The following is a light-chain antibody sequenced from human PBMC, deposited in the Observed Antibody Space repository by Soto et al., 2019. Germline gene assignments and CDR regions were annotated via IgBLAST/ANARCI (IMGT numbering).Light chain of an antibody. Sequence: EIVMTHSRSTLSGSPVERAALSCRASQNVSSNLAWYQQKPGQAPRLLIYGASTRATGIPARFSGSGSGTEFALTISSLQSEDFAVYYCQQYNNWPPITFGQGTRLEIK. CDR3: QQYNNWPPIT. J-gene: IGKJ5*01. CDR1: QNVSSN. V-gene: IGKV3-15*01. CDR2: GAS.